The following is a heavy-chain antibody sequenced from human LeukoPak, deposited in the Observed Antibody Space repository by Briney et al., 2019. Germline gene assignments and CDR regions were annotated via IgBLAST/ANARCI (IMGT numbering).Heavy chain of an antibody. CDR2: INPNSGGT. D-gene: IGHD3-9*01. J-gene: IGHJ3*02. CDR1: GYTFTGYY. V-gene: IGHV1-2*02. CDR3: ARDREGYYDILTGYYGVGAFDI. Sequence: ASVKVSCKASGYTFTGYYMHWVRQAPGQGLEWMGWINPNSGGTNYAQKFQGRVTMTRDTSISTAYMELSRLRSDDTAVYYCARDREGYYDILTGYYGVGAFDIWGQGTMVTVSS.